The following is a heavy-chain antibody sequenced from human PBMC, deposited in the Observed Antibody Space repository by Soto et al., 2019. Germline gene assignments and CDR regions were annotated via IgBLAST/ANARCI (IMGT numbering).Heavy chain of an antibody. CDR1: GFTFSSYA. CDR3: ARGDDYGDRKAD. Sequence: QVQLVESGGGVVQPGRSLRLSCAASGFTFSSYAMHWVRQAPGKGLEWVAVISYDGSNKYYADSVKGRFTISSDNSKNTLYLQMNSLRAEDTAVYYCARGDDYGDRKADWGQGTLVTVSS. D-gene: IGHD4-17*01. J-gene: IGHJ4*02. V-gene: IGHV3-30-3*01. CDR2: ISYDGSNK.